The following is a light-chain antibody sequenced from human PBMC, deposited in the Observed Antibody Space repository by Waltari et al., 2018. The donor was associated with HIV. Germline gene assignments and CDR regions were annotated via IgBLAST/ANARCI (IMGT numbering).Light chain of an antibody. Sequence: DIVMTQSPDVLTVSLGERATINCNCSLTVLDTSNNKNYLAWYQQKLGQPPRLLIHWASTRESGVPDRFSGGGSETHFSLTISTLLAEDVGTYYCQQYYSTPLTFGGVTIVRI. CDR3: QQYYSTPLT. V-gene: IGKV4-1*01. CDR2: WAS. CDR1: LTVLDTSNNKNY. J-gene: IGKJ4*01.